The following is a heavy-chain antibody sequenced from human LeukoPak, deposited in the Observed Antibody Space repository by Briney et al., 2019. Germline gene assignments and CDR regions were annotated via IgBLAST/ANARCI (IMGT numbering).Heavy chain of an antibody. CDR2: MNPNSGNT. CDR1: GYTFTSYD. Sequence: GASVKVSCKASGYTFTSYDVNWVRQAPGQGPEWMGWMNPNSGNTGYAQKFQGRVTMTRNTSISTAYMELSSLRSEDTAVYYCARDHSTVANNWFDPWGQGTLVTVSS. D-gene: IGHD4-11*01. CDR3: ARDHSTVANNWFDP. V-gene: IGHV1-8*01. J-gene: IGHJ5*02.